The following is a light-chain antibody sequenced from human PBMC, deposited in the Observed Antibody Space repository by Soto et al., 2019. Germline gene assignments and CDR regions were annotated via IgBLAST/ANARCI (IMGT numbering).Light chain of an antibody. J-gene: IGLJ2*01. CDR1: SSNIGAGYD. CDR3: QSYDSSLSGVV. V-gene: IGLV1-40*01. Sequence: QSVLTQPPSVSGAPGQRVTISCTGSSSNIGAGYDVHWYQQLPGTAPKLLIYGNSNRPSGVPDRFSGSMSGTPASLAITGLQPEDVVDYYCQSYDSSLSGVVFGGGTKLTVL. CDR2: GNS.